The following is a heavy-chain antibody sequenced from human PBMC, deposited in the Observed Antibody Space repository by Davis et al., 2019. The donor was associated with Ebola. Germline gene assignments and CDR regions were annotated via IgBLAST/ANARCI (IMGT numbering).Heavy chain of an antibody. CDR3: ARGKTVAGTRGLSWFDP. CDR2: FDPEDGET. CDR1: GYTLTDLS. J-gene: IGHJ5*02. D-gene: IGHD6-19*01. Sequence: AASVKVSCKVSGYTLTDLSMHWVRQAPRQGLEWMGGFDPEDGETIYAQKFQGRVTMTEDTSTDTAYMELSSLRSEDTAVFYCARGKTVAGTRGLSWFDPWGPGTVVTVSS. V-gene: IGHV1-24*01.